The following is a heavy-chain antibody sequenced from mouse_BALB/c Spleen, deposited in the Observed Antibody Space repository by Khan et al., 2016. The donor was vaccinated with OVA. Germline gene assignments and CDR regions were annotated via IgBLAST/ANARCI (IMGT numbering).Heavy chain of an antibody. Sequence: LVKPGASVTLSCTASGSTFTSYWINWINQRPGPGLEWIGRIGPGSSNAYYNDMFQVKATLPVAPSSNTAYIQLSSLSSEDSAVYFWARENYYGRSCYAMDYWGQGTSVTVSA. CDR2: IGPGSSNA. CDR1: GSTFTSYW. V-gene: IGHV1S41*01. CDR3: ARENYYGRSCYAMDY. J-gene: IGHJ4*01. D-gene: IGHD1-1*01.